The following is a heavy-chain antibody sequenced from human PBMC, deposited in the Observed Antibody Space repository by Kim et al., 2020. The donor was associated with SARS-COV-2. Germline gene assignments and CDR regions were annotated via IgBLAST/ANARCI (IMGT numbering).Heavy chain of an antibody. V-gene: IGHV1-8*01. D-gene: IGHD2-15*01. CDR2: MNPRSGNT. CDR1: GYSFTSYD. Sequence: ASVKVSCKASGYSFTSYDINWVRQAPGQGLQWMGWMNPRSGNTGYAEKFRGKVTITRDTSINTVYMEFSSLTSEDTAIYYCARGNIVVVPPDVFRPLRPFYALDIWGQGTMVTVSS. CDR3: ARGNIVVVPPDVFRPLRPFYALDI. J-gene: IGHJ3*02.